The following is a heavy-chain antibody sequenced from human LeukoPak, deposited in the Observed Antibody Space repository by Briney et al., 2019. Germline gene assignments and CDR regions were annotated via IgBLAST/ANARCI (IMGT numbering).Heavy chain of an antibody. Sequence: ASVKVSCKASGYTFTGYYMHWVRQAPGKGLEWMGGFDPEDGETIYAQKFQGRVTMTEDTSTDTAYMELSSLRSEDTAVYYCATSTPIVVVVAARVGSFDYWGQGTLVTVSS. CDR3: ATSTPIVVVVAARVGSFDY. D-gene: IGHD2-15*01. V-gene: IGHV1-24*01. J-gene: IGHJ4*02. CDR2: FDPEDGET. CDR1: GYTFTGYY.